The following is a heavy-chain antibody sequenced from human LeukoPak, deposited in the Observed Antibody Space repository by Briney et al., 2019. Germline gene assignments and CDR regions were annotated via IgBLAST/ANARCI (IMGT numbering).Heavy chain of an antibody. V-gene: IGHV3-21*01. CDR3: ARGHTVTSYFDY. CDR2: ISSSSSYI. Sequence: PGGSLRLSCAASGFAFSSYSMNWVRQAPGKGLEWVSFISSSSSYIYYADSVKGRFTISRDNAKNSLYLQMNSLRAEDTAVYYCARGHTVTSYFDYWDQGTLVTVSS. J-gene: IGHJ4*02. D-gene: IGHD4-17*01. CDR1: GFAFSSYS.